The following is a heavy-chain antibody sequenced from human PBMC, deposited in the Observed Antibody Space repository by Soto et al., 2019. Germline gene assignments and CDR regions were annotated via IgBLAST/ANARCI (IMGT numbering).Heavy chain of an antibody. CDR3: AKRLGSLLDY. D-gene: IGHD3-16*01. CDR2: ISYDGSNK. V-gene: IGHV3-30*18. Sequence: QVQLVESGGGVVQPGRSLRLSCAASGFTFSSYGMHWVRQAPGKGLEWVAVISYDGSNKYYADSVKGRFTISRDNSKNPLYLQMNSLRAEDTAVYYCAKRLGSLLDYWGQGTLVTVSS. J-gene: IGHJ4*02. CDR1: GFTFSSYG.